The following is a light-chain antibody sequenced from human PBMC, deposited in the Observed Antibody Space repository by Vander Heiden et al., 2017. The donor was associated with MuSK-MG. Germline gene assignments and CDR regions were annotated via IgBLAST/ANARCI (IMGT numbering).Light chain of an antibody. CDR1: QSVSNRY. V-gene: IGKV3-20*01. CDR2: VAS. Sequence: EIVLTQSPGTLSLSPGDRATLSCRASQSVSNRYLAWYQQKPGQAPRLLIHVASSRATGIPDRFSGSGSGTDFTLTISRLEPEDFAVYYCQQDGSSPVTFGHGTKVDIK. J-gene: IGKJ3*01. CDR3: QQDGSSPVT.